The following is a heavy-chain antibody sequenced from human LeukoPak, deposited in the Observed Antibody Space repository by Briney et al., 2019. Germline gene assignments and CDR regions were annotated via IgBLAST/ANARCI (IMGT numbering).Heavy chain of an antibody. D-gene: IGHD3-22*01. J-gene: IGHJ4*02. V-gene: IGHV3-20*01. Sequence: SGGSLRLSCAASGFAFDDYGMSWVRQAPGKGLEWVSGINWNGGSTGYADSVKGRFTISRDNAKNSLYLQMNSLRAEDTALYHCARGFGKNYYDSSGYPYYFDYWGQGTLVTVSS. CDR2: INWNGGST. CDR1: GFAFDDYG. CDR3: ARGFGKNYYDSSGYPYYFDY.